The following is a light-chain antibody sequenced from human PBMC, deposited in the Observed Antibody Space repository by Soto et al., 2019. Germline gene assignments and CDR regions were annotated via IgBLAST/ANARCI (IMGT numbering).Light chain of an antibody. CDR2: DAS. Sequence: DIQMTQSPSTLSASVGDTVTITCRASQSISNWLAWYQQKSGKAPKLLIYDASSLEGGVPSRFSGSGSGTEFTLTISSLHPDDFATHYCQQYNTYSPWTFGQGTKVEVK. CDR1: QSISNW. V-gene: IGKV1-5*01. J-gene: IGKJ1*01. CDR3: QQYNTYSPWT.